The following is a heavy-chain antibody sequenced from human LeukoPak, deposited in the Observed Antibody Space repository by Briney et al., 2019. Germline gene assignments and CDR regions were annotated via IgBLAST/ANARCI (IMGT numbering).Heavy chain of an antibody. J-gene: IGHJ6*02. CDR3: ARDGYKNYYYYGMDV. CDR1: GGSISGSSYY. Sequence: SETLSLTCTVSGGSISGSSYYWGWIRQPPGEGLGWIGYIYYSGSTNYNPSLKSRVTISVDTSKNQFSLKLSSVTAADTAVYYCARDGYKNYYYYGMDVWGQGTTVTVSS. D-gene: IGHD5-24*01. V-gene: IGHV4-61*01. CDR2: IYYSGST.